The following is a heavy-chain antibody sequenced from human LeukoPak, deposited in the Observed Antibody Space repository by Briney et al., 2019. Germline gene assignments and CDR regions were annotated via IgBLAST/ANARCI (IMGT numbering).Heavy chain of an antibody. CDR3: ARGYSGSYYPVYYYYYYMDV. CDR2: IYTSGST. V-gene: IGHV4-61*02. Sequence: SETLSLTCTVSGGSISSGSYYWSWIRQPAGKGLEWIGRIYTSGSTNYNPSLKSRVTISVDTSKNQFSLKLSSVTAADTAVYYCARGYSGSYYPVYYYYYYMDVWGKGTTVTVSS. D-gene: IGHD1-26*01. CDR1: GGSISSGSYY. J-gene: IGHJ6*03.